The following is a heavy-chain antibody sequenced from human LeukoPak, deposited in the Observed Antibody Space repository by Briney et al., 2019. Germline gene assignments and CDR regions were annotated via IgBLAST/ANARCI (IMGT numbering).Heavy chain of an antibody. J-gene: IGHJ4*02. V-gene: IGHV3-23*01. D-gene: IGHD3-16*02. CDR1: GXTFRNYA. CDR3: VYYAYVWGSYPGDS. CDR2: ISVSGDTT. Sequence: GSLRLSCSASGXTFRNYAMSWVRQAPGKGLECVSGISVSGDTTKYADSVKGRFTISRDNSKNTLFLQMNSLRAEDTAVCYCVYYAYVWGSYPGDSWGQGTLVTVSS.